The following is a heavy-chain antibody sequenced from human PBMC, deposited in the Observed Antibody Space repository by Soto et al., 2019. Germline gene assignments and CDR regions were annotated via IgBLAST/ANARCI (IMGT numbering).Heavy chain of an antibody. CDR3: ARDPWAADY. J-gene: IGHJ4*02. D-gene: IGHD3-16*01. V-gene: IGHV3-66*01. Sequence: EVQLVESGGGLVQPGGSLRLSCAASGFTVSTKYMSWVRQAPGKGLEWVSVIYSGGSTFYADSVRGRFTISRDNSKNTVNLQMNSLRAEETAGYYCARDPWAADYWGQGTLVTVSS. CDR2: IYSGGST. CDR1: GFTVSTKY.